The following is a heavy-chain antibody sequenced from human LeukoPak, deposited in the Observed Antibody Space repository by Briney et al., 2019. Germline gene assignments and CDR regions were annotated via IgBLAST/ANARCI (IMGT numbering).Heavy chain of an antibody. CDR2: IYTRRTT. CDR3: AREVTIFGVVTRARFDP. D-gene: IGHD3-3*01. J-gene: IGHJ5*02. V-gene: IGHV4-61*02. Sequence: SETLSLTCTVSGRSLSSGRYYCRWIRQPAGKGLEWIGRIYTRRTTNSNPSLKSRVTISVDTSKNQFSMKLSSVTAADTAVYYCAREVTIFGVVTRARFDPWGQGTLATVSS. CDR1: GRSLSSGRYY.